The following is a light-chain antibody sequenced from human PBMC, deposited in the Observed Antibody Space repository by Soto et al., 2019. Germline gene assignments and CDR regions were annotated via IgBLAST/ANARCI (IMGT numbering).Light chain of an antibody. J-gene: IGKJ2*01. Sequence: DIVMTQSPLSLPVTPGEPASISCRSSQSLQHSTGRYNYLDWYLHKPGQSPQLLIYLGVNRASGVPDRFSGSGSGTDFTLKISRVEAEDVGLYYCMQALQTPYTFGQGTKLEIK. CDR3: MQALQTPYT. V-gene: IGKV2-28*01. CDR2: LGV. CDR1: QSLQHSTGRYNY.